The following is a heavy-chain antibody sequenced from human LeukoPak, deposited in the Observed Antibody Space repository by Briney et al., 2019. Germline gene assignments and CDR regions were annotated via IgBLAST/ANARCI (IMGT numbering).Heavy chain of an antibody. CDR1: GCTLSSYG. CDR3: AKGSSYYPFDY. J-gene: IGHJ4*02. V-gene: IGHV3-30*18. CDR2: ISQEGSKK. D-gene: IGHD1-26*01. Sequence: RGGSLRLSCVASGCTLSSYGMHGVGQARGKGVEGVAVISQEGSKKNYADSVKGRFTISRDNSKNTLYLQMNSLRAEDTAVYYCAKGSSYYPFDYWGQGTLVTVSS.